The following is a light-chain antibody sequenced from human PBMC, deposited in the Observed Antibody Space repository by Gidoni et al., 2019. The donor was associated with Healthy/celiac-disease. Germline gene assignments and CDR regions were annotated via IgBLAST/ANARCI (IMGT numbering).Light chain of an antibody. J-gene: IGKJ1*01. CDR1: QSVSSY. CDR3: QQRSNWPPWT. V-gene: IGKV3-11*01. CDR2: DAS. Sequence: EMVLTQSPATLSLSPGERATLSCRASQSVSSYLAWYQQKPGQAPRLLIYDASNRATGIPARFSGSGSGTDFTLTISSLEPEDFAVYYCQQRSNWPPWTSXQXTKVXIK.